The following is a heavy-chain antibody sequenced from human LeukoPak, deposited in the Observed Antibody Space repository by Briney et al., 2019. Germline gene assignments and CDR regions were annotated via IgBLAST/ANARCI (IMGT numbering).Heavy chain of an antibody. CDR2: IYYRGNT. CDR3: ARALTAQIYYYYGMDV. D-gene: IGHD2-21*02. Sequence: SETLSLTCTVSGSLSGYYWSWIRQPPGKGLEWIGSIYYRGNTDYNPSPKSRVTISIDTSKKQFSLRLSSVTAADTAVYFCARALTAQIYYYYGMDVWGQGTTVTVSS. V-gene: IGHV4-59*01. J-gene: IGHJ6*02. CDR1: GSLSGYY.